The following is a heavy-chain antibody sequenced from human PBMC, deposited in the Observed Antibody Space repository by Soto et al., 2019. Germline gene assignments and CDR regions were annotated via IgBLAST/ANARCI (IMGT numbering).Heavy chain of an antibody. D-gene: IGHD2-21*01. J-gene: IGHJ4*02. Sequence: QPGGSLRLSCAAAGFTFHIYAFHWVRQAPGKGLEWLAVIPHDGNNKKYADSVKGRFTISRDTSKKTVYLQLNSLRAEDTAVYFCARDQTAYRAYNYCFDFWGQGALVTVSS. CDR2: IPHDGNNK. V-gene: IGHV3-30*03. CDR1: GFTFHIYA. CDR3: ARDQTAYRAYNYCFDF.